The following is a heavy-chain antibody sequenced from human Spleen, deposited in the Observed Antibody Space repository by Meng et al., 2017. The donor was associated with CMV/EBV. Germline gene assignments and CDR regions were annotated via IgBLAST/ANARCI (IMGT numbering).Heavy chain of an antibody. J-gene: IGHJ4*02. CDR1: YA. D-gene: IGHD3-3*01. CDR3: ARGGTLYDYGSASYSSTGFLDS. Sequence: YALNWSRQAPGQGLEWLGWIIPIFGSPKYALKFQGRVTFTADESTTTAYMELSSLNPGDTAVYYCARGGTLYDYGSASYSSTGFLDSWGQGTLVTVSS. CDR2: IIPIFGSP. V-gene: IGHV1-69*01.